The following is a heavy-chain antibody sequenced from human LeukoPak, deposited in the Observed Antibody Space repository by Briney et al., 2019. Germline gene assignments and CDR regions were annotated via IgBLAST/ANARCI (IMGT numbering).Heavy chain of an antibody. CDR3: ARDTTGAGTARPFDY. D-gene: IGHD6-13*01. J-gene: IGHJ4*02. V-gene: IGHV4-4*07. Sequence: SETLSLTCTVSGGSISNFYWSWIRQPAGKTLEWIGRIYSSGSTNYNPSLKSRVTMSLDTSKNQFSLKLSSVTAADTAVYFCARDTTGAGTARPFDYWGQGTLVTVSS. CDR2: IYSSGST. CDR1: GGSISNFY.